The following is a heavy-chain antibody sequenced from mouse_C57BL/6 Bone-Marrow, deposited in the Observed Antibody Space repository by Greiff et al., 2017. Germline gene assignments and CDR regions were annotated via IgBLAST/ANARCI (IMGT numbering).Heavy chain of an antibody. V-gene: IGHV14-4*01. CDR1: GFNIKDDY. Sequence: VQLQQSGAELVRPGASVKLSCTASGFNIKDDYMHWVKQRPEQGLEWIGWIDPENGDTEYASKFQGKATITADTSSNTAYLQLSSLTSEDTAVYYCTTGYDYDLDYWGQGTSVTVSS. CDR3: TTGYDYDLDY. CDR2: IDPENGDT. J-gene: IGHJ4*01. D-gene: IGHD2-4*01.